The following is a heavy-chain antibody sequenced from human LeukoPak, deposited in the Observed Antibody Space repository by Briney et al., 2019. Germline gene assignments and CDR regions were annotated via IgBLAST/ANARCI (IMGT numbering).Heavy chain of an antibody. CDR1: GGTFSSYA. J-gene: IGHJ6*02. CDR3: ARVWEMATIRYYYYGMDV. D-gene: IGHD5-24*01. V-gene: IGHV1-69*13. Sequence: SVKVSCRASGGTFSSYAISWVRQAPGQGLEWMGGIIPIFGTANYAQKFQGRVTITADESTSAAYMELSSLRSEDTAVYYCARVWEMATIRYYYYGMDVWGQGTTVTVSS. CDR2: IIPIFGTA.